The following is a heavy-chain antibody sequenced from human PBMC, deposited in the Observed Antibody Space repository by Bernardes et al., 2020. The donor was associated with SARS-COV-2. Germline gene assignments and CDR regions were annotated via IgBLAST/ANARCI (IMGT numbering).Heavy chain of an antibody. J-gene: IGHJ5*02. CDR2: IYAGDSET. Sequence: GEPLKISCKGSGYSFTSYWIGWGRQMPGKGLEWMGIIYAGDSETRYSPSFQGQVTISVDKSISTAYLQWSSLKASDTAMYYCAIAAAGTRWFDPWGQGTLVTVSS. D-gene: IGHD6-13*01. CDR1: GYSFTSYW. CDR3: AIAAAGTRWFDP. V-gene: IGHV5-51*01.